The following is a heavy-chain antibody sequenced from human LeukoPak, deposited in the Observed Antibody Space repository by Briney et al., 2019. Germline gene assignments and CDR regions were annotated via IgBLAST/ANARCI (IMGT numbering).Heavy chain of an antibody. CDR2: IIPIFGTA. CDR1: GYTFTSYG. CDR3: ARLAARRFGLNWFDP. Sequence: ASVKVSCKASGYTFTSYGISWVRQAPGQGLEWMGGIIPIFGTANYAQKFQGRVTITADESTSTAYMELSSLRSEDTAVYYCARLAARRFGLNWFDPWGQGTLVTVSS. D-gene: IGHD6-6*01. V-gene: IGHV1-69*13. J-gene: IGHJ5*02.